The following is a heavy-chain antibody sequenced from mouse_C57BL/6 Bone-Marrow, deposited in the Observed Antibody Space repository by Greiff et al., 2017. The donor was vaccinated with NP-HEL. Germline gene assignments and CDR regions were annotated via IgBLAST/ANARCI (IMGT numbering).Heavy chain of an antibody. CDR3: AREGGYYGSSPWFAY. Sequence: VQLKESGPGMVKPSQSLSLTCTVTGYSITSGYDWHWIRHFPGNKLEWMGYISYSGSTNYNPSLKSRISITHDTSKNHFFLKLNSVTTEDTATYYCAREGGYYGSSPWFAYWGQGTLVTVSA. CDR2: ISYSGST. D-gene: IGHD1-1*01. CDR1: GYSITSGYD. J-gene: IGHJ3*01. V-gene: IGHV3-1*01.